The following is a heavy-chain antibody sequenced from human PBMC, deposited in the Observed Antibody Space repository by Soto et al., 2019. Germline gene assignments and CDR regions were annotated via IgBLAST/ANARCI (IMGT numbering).Heavy chain of an antibody. D-gene: IGHD3-10*01. CDR1: GYTFTSYY. V-gene: IGHV1-46*01. CDR2: INPSGGST. Sequence: ASVKVSCKASGYTFTSYYMHRVRQAPGQGLEWMGVINPSGGSTSYAQKFQGRVTMTRDTSTSTVYMELSSLRSEDTAVYYCARVLEPVLYGMDVWGQGTTVTVSS. CDR3: ARVLEPVLYGMDV. J-gene: IGHJ6*02.